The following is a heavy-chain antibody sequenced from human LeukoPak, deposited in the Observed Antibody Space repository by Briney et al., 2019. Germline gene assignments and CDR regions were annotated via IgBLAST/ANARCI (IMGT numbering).Heavy chain of an antibody. V-gene: IGHV4-59*08. Sequence: SETLSLTCTVSGGSISSYYWSWIRQPPGKGLEWIGYIYYSGSTNYNPSLKSRVTISVDTSKNQFSLKPSSVTAADTAVYYCARVGGQQLIYVWGQGTTATVSS. CDR2: IYYSGST. CDR3: ARVGGQQLIYV. CDR1: GGSISSYY. J-gene: IGHJ6*02. D-gene: IGHD6-13*01.